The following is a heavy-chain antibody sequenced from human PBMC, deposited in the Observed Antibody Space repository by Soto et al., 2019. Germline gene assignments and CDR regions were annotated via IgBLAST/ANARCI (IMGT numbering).Heavy chain of an antibody. CDR2: IYYGGST. D-gene: IGHD3-10*01. V-gene: IGHV4-59*08. Sequence: PSETLSLTCTVSGGSISPYYWSWIRQPPGKGLEWIGYIYYGGSTTYNPSLKSRVNISVDTSQNQFSLNLTSVTAADTALYYCARQGFGELHGLVDVWGQGTTVTGSS. CDR3: ARQGFGELHGLVDV. J-gene: IGHJ6*02. CDR1: GGSISPYY.